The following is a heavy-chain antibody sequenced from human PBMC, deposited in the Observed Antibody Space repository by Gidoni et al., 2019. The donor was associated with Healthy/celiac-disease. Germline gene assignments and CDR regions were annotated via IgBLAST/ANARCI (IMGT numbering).Heavy chain of an antibody. CDR2: ISSSSSYI. D-gene: IGHD4-4*01. J-gene: IGHJ6*03. Sequence: GESGGGLVKPGGSLRLSCAASGFTFSSYSMNWVRQAPGKGLEWVSSISSSSSYIYYADSVKGRFTISRDNAKNSLYLQMNSLRAEDTAVYYCARVGVRSNYPYYYYDYMDVWGKGTTVTVSS. V-gene: IGHV3-21*01. CDR1: GFTFSSYS. CDR3: ARVGVRSNYPYYYYDYMDV.